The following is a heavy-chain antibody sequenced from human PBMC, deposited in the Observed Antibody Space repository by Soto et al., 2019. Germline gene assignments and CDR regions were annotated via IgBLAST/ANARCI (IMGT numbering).Heavy chain of an antibody. V-gene: IGHV5-10-1*01. Sequence: HGESLKISCKGSGYSFTSYWISWVRQMPGKGLEWMGRIDPSDSYTNYSPSFQGHVTISADKSISTAYLQWSSLKASDTAMYYRATLPISIRQQLVRNGFDYWGQGTLVTVSS. CDR2: IDPSDSYT. CDR1: GYSFTSYW. J-gene: IGHJ4*02. D-gene: IGHD6-13*01. CDR3: ATLPISIRQQLVRNGFDY.